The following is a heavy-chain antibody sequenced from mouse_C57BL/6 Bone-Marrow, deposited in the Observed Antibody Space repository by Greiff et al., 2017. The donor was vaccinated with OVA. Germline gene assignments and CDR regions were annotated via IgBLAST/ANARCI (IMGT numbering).Heavy chain of an antibody. V-gene: IGHV5-12*01. J-gene: IGHJ1*03. CDR3: ARIYYGNYGWYFEV. D-gene: IGHD2-1*01. Sequence: VQLKESGGGLVQPGGSLKLSCAASGFTFSDYYMYWVRQTPEKRLEWVAYISNGGGSTYYPDTVKGRFTISRDNAKNTLYLQMSRLKSEDTAMYYGARIYYGNYGWYFEVWGTGTTVTVSS. CDR1: GFTFSDYY. CDR2: ISNGGGST.